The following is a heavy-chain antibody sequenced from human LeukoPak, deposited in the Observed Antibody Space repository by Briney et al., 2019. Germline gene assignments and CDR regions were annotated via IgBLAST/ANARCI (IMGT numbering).Heavy chain of an antibody. J-gene: IGHJ4*02. V-gene: IGHV3-23*01. D-gene: IGHD1-26*01. CDR2: ISGSGAGT. Sequence: PGGSLRLSCAASGFTFSSYAMSGVRQATGKGLEWVSLISGSGAGTYYAASVKGRFTISRDNSKNTLYLQMNSLRAEDTAVYYCANSGSYLSHFDYWGQGTLVTVSS. CDR1: GFTFSSYA. CDR3: ANSGSYLSHFDY.